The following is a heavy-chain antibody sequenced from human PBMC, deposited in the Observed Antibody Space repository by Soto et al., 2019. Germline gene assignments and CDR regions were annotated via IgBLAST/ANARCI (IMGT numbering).Heavy chain of an antibody. CDR3: ERERPVGQSSGRFDP. CDR2: ITYNGRT. V-gene: IGHV4-31*03. J-gene: IGHJ5*02. CDR1: GDSINSDSVY. Sequence: SETLSLTCSVNGDSINSDSVYWSWIRQSPGKGLEYIGYITYNGRTFYNPSLKSRVTMSVDTPKNQFSLEVRSVTAADTAVYYCERERPVGQSSGRFDPWGQGTLVTVSS.